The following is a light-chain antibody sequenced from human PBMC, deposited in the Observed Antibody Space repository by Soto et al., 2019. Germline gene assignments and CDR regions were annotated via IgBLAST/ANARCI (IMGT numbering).Light chain of an antibody. V-gene: IGLV2-11*01. CDR3: CSYAGSSSYV. CDR2: TVT. J-gene: IGLJ1*01. CDR1: SSDVGGYSY. Sequence: QSALTQPRSVSGSPGQSVTISCTGTSSDVGGYSYVSWYQQHPGKAPKLMIYTVTKRPSGVPDRFSGSKSDNTASLTISGLQADDEADYYCCSYAGSSSYVFGTGTKLTVL.